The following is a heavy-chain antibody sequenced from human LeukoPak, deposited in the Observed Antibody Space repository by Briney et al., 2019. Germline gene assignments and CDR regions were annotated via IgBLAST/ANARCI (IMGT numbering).Heavy chain of an antibody. J-gene: IGHJ6*02. V-gene: IGHV1-2*04. Sequence: ASVRVSCKASGYTFTGHYMHWVRQAPGQGLEWMGWINPKSGGTNYAQKFQGWVTMTRDTSISTAYMKLSRLRSDDTAVYYCARDIDGMDVWGQGTTVTVSS. CDR3: ARDIDGMDV. CDR2: INPKSGGT. D-gene: IGHD3-16*02. CDR1: GYTFTGHY.